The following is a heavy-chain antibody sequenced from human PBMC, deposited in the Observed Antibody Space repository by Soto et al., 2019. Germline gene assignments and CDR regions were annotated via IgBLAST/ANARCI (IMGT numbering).Heavy chain of an antibody. Sequence: GGSLRLSCAASGFTFSSYSMNWVRQAPGKGLEWVSYISSSSSTIYYADSVKGRFTISRDNAKNSLYPQMNSLRAEDTAVYYCARDSAGITIFGVVIAYFDYWGQGTLVTVSS. V-gene: IGHV3-48*01. CDR2: ISSSSSTI. D-gene: IGHD3-3*01. CDR3: ARDSAGITIFGVVIAYFDY. J-gene: IGHJ4*02. CDR1: GFTFSSYS.